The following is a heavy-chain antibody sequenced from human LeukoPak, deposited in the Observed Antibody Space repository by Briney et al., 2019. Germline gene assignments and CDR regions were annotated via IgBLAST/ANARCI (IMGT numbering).Heavy chain of an antibody. CDR3: AKDWVITGYSSGWPLDY. CDR1: GGSISSSSYY. Sequence: ETLSLTCTVSGGSISSSSYYWGWIRQPPGKGLEWVSAISGSGGSTCYPDSVKGRFTISRDNSNNTLYLQMNSLRAEDTAVYYCAKDWVITGYSSGWPLDYWGQGTLVTVSS. J-gene: IGHJ4*02. D-gene: IGHD6-19*01. CDR2: ISGSGGST. V-gene: IGHV3-23*01.